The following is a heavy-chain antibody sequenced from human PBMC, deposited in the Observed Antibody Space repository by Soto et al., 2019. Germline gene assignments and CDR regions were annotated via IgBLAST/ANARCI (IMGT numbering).Heavy chain of an antibody. CDR3: ARDRFGIAVAGYNWFDP. V-gene: IGHV1-46*01. D-gene: IGHD6-19*01. CDR1: GYTFTSYY. Sequence: ASVKVSCKASGYTFTSYYMHWVRQAPGQGLEWMRIINPSGGSTGYAQKFQGRVTMTRDTSTSTVYMELSSLRSEDTAVYYCARDRFGIAVAGYNWFDPWGQGTLVTVSS. CDR2: INPSGGST. J-gene: IGHJ5*02.